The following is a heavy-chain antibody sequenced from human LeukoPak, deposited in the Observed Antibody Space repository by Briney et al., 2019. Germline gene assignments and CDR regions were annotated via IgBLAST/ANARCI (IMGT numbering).Heavy chain of an antibody. V-gene: IGHV4-34*01. D-gene: IGHD2-2*01. CDR2: INHSGST. CDR3: ARRSRTRWFDP. J-gene: IGHJ5*02. Sequence: SETLSLTCAVYGGSFSGYYWSWIRQPPGKGLEWIGEINHSGSTNYNLSLKSRVTISVDTSKNQFSLKLSSVTAADTAVYYCARRSRTRWFDPWGQGTLVTVSS. CDR1: GGSFSGYY.